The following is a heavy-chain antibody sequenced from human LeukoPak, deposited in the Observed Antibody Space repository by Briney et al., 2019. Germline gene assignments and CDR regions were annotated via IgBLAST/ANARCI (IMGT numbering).Heavy chain of an antibody. CDR1: GFTFSSYS. J-gene: IGHJ6*03. Sequence: GGSLRLSCAASGFTFSSYSMNWVRQAPGKGLEWVSYISSSSSTIYYADSVKDRFTISRDNAKNSLYLQMNSLRAEDTAVYYCARGPTIFGVVISGRYMDVWGKGTTVTVS. CDR2: ISSSSSTI. CDR3: ARGPTIFGVVISGRYMDV. V-gene: IGHV3-48*04. D-gene: IGHD3-3*01.